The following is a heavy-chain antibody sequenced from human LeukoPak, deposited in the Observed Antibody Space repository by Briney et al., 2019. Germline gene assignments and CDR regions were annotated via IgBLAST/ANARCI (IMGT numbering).Heavy chain of an antibody. J-gene: IGHJ4*02. V-gene: IGHV3-66*02. Sequence: QPGGSLRLSCAASGFTVSSNYMSWVRQAPGKGLEWVSVIYSGGSTYYADSVKGRFTVSRDNSKNTLYLQMNSLRAEDTAVYYCAKGAGIAAAGTTDYWGQGTLVTVSS. CDR1: GFTVSSNY. D-gene: IGHD6-13*01. CDR2: IYSGGST. CDR3: AKGAGIAAAGTTDY.